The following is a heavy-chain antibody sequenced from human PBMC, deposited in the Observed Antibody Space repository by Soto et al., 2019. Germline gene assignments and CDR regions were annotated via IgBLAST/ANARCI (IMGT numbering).Heavy chain of an antibody. CDR1: GYTFTSYG. V-gene: IGHV1-18*01. Sequence: EASVKVSCKASGYTFTSYGISWVRQAPGQGLEWMGWISAYNGNTNYAQKLQGRVTITADESTSTAYMELSSLRSEDTAVYYCASTGILTGYYSPNLYYYYYGMDVWGQGTTVTVSS. CDR2: ISAYNGNT. D-gene: IGHD3-9*01. CDR3: ASTGILTGYYSPNLYYYYYGMDV. J-gene: IGHJ6*02.